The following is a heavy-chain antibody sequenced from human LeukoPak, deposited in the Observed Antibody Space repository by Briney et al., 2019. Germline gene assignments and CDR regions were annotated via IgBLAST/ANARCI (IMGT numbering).Heavy chain of an antibody. J-gene: IGHJ6*02. Sequence: SSETLSLTCAVYGGSFSGYYWSWIRQPPGKGLEWIGEINHSGSTNYNPSLKSRVTISVDTSKNQFSLKLSSVTAADTAVYYCARVDFSYYYNYGMDVWGQGTTVTVSS. CDR1: GGSFSGYY. D-gene: IGHD3-9*01. CDR3: ARVDFSYYYNYGMDV. CDR2: INHSGST. V-gene: IGHV4-34*01.